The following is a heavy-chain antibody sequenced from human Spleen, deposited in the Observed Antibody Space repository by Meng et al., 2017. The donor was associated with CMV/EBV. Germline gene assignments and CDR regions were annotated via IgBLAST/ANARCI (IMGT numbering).Heavy chain of an antibody. CDR3: ARGGRNRDGYNFNY. D-gene: IGHD5-24*01. V-gene: IGHV3-11*01. CDR1: GFTFSDHY. J-gene: IGHJ4*02. Sequence: GESLKISCAASGFTFSDHYMSWIRQAPGKGLEWVSYISGTSAYMYYADSVMGRFTISRDNAKNSLYLQMNSLRAEDTAVYYCARGGRNRDGYNFNYWGQGTLVTVSS. CDR2: ISGTSAYM.